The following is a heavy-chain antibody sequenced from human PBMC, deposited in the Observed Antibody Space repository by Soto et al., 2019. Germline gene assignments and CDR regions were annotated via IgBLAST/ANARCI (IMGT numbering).Heavy chain of an antibody. CDR2: ISAYNGNT. CDR3: ARDRQSFWSGGHDY. J-gene: IGHJ4*02. CDR1: GYTFTSYG. V-gene: IGHV1-18*01. Sequence: ASVKVSCKASGYTFTSYGISWVRQAPGQGLEWMGWISAYNGNTNYAQKLQGRVTMTTDTSTSTAYMELRSLRSDDTAVYYCARDRQSFWSGGHDYWGQGTLVTVSS. D-gene: IGHD3-10*01.